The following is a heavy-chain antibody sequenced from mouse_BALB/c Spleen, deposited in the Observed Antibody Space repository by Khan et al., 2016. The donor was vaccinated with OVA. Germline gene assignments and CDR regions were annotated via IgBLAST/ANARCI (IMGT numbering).Heavy chain of an antibody. Sequence: QLEESEPGLVKPSQSLSLTCTVTGYSITSEYTWNWIRQFPGNKLEWMGYINYSGNTRFNPSLKSRTSITRDTSKNQFFLQLNSVTTEDTATYYGARKDYYDYDPFPYWGQGTLVTVSA. J-gene: IGHJ3*01. CDR1: GYSITSEYT. CDR3: ARKDYYDYDPFPY. D-gene: IGHD2-4*01. V-gene: IGHV3-2*02. CDR2: INYSGNT.